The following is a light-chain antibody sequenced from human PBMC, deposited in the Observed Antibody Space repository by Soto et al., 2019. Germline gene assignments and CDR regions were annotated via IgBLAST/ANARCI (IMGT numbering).Light chain of an antibody. J-gene: IGKJ5*01. Sequence: EIVVTQSPATLSLSPGERTTLSCRASQSVSSLLAWYQQKPGQAPRLLIYGASTRATGIPARFSGSGSGTEFTLTISSLLSEDFAVYYCQHYNNWPSITFGQGTRLEIK. V-gene: IGKV3-15*01. CDR2: GAS. CDR1: QSVSSL. CDR3: QHYNNWPSIT.